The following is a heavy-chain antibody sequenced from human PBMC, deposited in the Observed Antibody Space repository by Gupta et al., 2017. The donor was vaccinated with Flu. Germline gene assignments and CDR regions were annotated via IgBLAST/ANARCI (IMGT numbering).Heavy chain of an antibody. CDR1: Y. D-gene: IGHD2-2*01. J-gene: IGHJ4*02. CDR3: ARGMPEVPAASFDY. Sequence: YWSWIRQPPGKGLEWIGEINHSGSTNYNPSLKSRVTISVDTSKNQFSLKLSSVTAADTAVYYCARGMPEVPAASFDYWGQGTLVTVSS. V-gene: IGHV4-34*01. CDR2: INHSGST.